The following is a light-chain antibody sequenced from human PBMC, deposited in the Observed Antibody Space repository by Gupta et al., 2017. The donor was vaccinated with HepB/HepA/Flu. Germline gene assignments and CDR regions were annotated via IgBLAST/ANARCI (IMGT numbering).Light chain of an antibody. V-gene: IGKV3-20*01. J-gene: IGKJ4*01. CDR3: QQYDVSGPLS. CDR1: QTVSTSY. CDR2: HTT. Sequence: EIVLTQSPGTLSLSAGERATLSSRASQTVSTSYLAWYQQHPAQAPRLLIYHTTSGASGIPTRISSSGSATAFTLTISRLEPADFAVYYCQQYDVSGPLSFGGGTKVEI.